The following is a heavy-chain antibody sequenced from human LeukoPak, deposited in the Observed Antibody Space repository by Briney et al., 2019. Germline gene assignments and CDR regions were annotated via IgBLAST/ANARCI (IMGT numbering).Heavy chain of an antibody. V-gene: IGHV4-34*01. CDR2: INHSGST. CDR1: GGSFSGYY. Sequence: SETLSLTCAVYGGSFSGYYWSWIRQPPGKGLEWIGEINHSGSTNYNPSLKSRVTISVDTSKNQFSLKLSSVTAADTAVYYCARIYSSGWYYDYWGQGTLVTVSS. D-gene: IGHD6-19*01. CDR3: ARIYSSGWYYDY. J-gene: IGHJ4*02.